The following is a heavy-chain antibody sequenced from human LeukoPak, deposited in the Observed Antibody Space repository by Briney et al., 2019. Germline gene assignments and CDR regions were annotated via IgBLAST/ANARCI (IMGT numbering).Heavy chain of an antibody. CDR3: VGGGGYYYGSGSRPLDY. J-gene: IGHJ4*02. CDR2: INHSGTT. D-gene: IGHD3-10*01. V-gene: IGHV4-34*01. CDR1: GGFLSGYY. Sequence: SETLSLTCGVYGGFLSGYYWSWIRQPPGKGLEWIGEINHSGTTNYNPSFKSRVTMTVDTSKNQLSLKLSSVTAADTAVYYCVGGGGYYYGSGSRPLDYWGQGTLVTVSS.